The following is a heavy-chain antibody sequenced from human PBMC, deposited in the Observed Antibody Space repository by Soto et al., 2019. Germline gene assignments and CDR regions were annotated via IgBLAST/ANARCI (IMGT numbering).Heavy chain of an antibody. V-gene: IGHV1-69*08. CDR2: IIPILGTA. J-gene: IGHJ4*02. CDR1: GGTFSSYT. CDR3: ARATVELGAFDY. Sequence: SVKVSCKASGGTFSSYTISWVRQAPGQGLEWMGRIIPILGTANYAQKFQGRVTITADKSTSTAYMELSSLRSEDTAVYYCARATVELGAFDYWGQGTLVTVSS. D-gene: IGHD3-16*01.